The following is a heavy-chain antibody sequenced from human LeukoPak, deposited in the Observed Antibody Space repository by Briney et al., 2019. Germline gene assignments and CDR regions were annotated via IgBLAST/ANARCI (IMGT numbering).Heavy chain of an antibody. Sequence: GGSLRLSCAASGFTFSSYAMSWVRQAPGKGLEWVSLISWDGGSTYYADSVKGRFTISRGNSKNSLYLQMNSLRTEDTALYYCARDIYSYYYYGMDVWGQGTTVTVSS. CDR1: GFTFSSYA. V-gene: IGHV3-43*01. J-gene: IGHJ6*02. CDR2: ISWDGGST. CDR3: ARDIYSYYYYGMDV. D-gene: IGHD5-18*01.